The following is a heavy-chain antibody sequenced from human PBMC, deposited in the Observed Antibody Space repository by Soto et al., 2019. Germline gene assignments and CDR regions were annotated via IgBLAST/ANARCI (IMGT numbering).Heavy chain of an antibody. V-gene: IGHV1-18*01. CDR3: ARVRVAIFGVVIMQGWFDP. D-gene: IGHD3-3*01. CDR1: GYTFTSYG. Sequence: ASVKVSCKASGYTFTSYGISWVRQAPGQGLEWMGWISAYNGNTNYAQKLQGRVTMTTDTSTSTAYMELRSLRSDDTAVYYCARVRVAIFGVVIMQGWFDPWGQGTLVTV. J-gene: IGHJ5*02. CDR2: ISAYNGNT.